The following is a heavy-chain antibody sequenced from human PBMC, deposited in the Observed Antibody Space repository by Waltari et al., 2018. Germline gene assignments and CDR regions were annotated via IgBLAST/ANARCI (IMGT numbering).Heavy chain of an antibody. CDR2: IYYSGST. CDR3: ATWSGYYTSLDY. V-gene: IGHV4-30-4*08. CDR1: GGSISSGYYY. Sequence: QVQLQESCPGLVRPSQTLSPTCTLSGGSISSGYYYWSWVRQPPGKGLEWIGYIYYSGSTYYNPSLKSRVTISVDTSKNQFSLKLSSVTAADTAVYYCATWSGYYTSLDYWGQGTLVTVSS. D-gene: IGHD3-3*01. J-gene: IGHJ4*02.